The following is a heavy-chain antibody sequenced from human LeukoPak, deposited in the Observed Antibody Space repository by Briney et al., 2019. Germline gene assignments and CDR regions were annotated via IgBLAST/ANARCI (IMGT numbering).Heavy chain of an antibody. CDR3: ARAYGSGLAFDI. J-gene: IGHJ3*02. D-gene: IGHD3-10*01. CDR2: INPSGGST. CDR1: GYTFTSYY. V-gene: IGHV1-46*01. Sequence: GASVKVSCKASGYTFTSYYMHWVRQAPGQGLEWMGIINPSGGSTSYAQKFQGRVAMTRDTSTSTVYMELSSLRSEDTAVYYCARAYGSGLAFDIWGQGTMVTVSS.